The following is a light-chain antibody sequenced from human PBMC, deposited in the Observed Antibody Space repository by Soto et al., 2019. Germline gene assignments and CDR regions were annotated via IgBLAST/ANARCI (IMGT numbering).Light chain of an antibody. CDR3: QQYNNWPRT. CDR2: GAS. V-gene: IGKV3-15*01. J-gene: IGKJ1*01. CDR1: QSVRSN. Sequence: EIVMTQSPATLSVSPGERATLSCRASQSVRSNLAWYQQKPGQAPRLLIYGASTRATGIPARFSGSGSGTDFTLIISSLQSEDFAVYYCQQYNNWPRTFGQGTKVEIK.